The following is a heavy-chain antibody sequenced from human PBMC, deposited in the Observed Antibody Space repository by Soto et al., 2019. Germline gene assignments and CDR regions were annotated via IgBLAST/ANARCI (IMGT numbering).Heavy chain of an antibody. J-gene: IGHJ4*02. D-gene: IGHD1-26*01. CDR1: GGSISGYY. V-gene: IGHV4-59*01. CDR3: ARGASRWLPYYFDY. Sequence: SETLSLTCSVSGGSISGYYWSWIRQPPGRGLEWIGYIYYSGSTSYNPSLKSRVTISVDTSKNRFSLKLSSVTAADTAVYYCARGASRWLPYYFDYWGQGALVTVSS. CDR2: IYYSGST.